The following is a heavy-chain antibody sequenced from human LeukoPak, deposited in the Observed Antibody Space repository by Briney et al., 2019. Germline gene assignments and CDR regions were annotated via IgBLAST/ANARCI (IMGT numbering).Heavy chain of an antibody. J-gene: IGHJ4*02. D-gene: IGHD3-10*01. Sequence: ASVEVSCKASGYTFTGYYMHWVRQAPGQGLEWMGWINPNSGGTNYAQKFQGWVTMTRDTSISTAYMELSRLRSEDTAVYYCAREILMTRGVLGYWGQGTLVTVSS. V-gene: IGHV1-2*04. CDR1: GYTFTGYY. CDR3: AREILMTRGVLGY. CDR2: INPNSGGT.